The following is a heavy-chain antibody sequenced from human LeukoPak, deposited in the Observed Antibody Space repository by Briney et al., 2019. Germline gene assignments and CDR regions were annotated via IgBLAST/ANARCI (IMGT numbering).Heavy chain of an antibody. D-gene: IGHD3-3*01. CDR1: GFSLSDYW. CDR3: ARVQAAVLGIFDYFDF. CDR2: ISPDGSDK. V-gene: IGHV3-7*01. J-gene: IGHJ4*02. Sequence: GGSLRLSCAASGFSLSDYWMRWVRQAPGKGLEWVANISPDGSDKYYMESVKGRFTVSRDNAKNSLYLQMNSLRAEDTAVYFCARVQAAVLGIFDYFDFWGQGTLVTVSS.